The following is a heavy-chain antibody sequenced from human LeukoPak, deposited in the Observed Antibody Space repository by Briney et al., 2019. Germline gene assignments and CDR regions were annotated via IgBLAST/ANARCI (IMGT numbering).Heavy chain of an antibody. J-gene: IGHJ4*02. Sequence: GGSLRLSCAASGFTFSSYAMSWVRQAPGKGLEWVSAISGSGGSTYYADSVKGRFTISRDNPKNTLYLQMNSLRAEDTAVYYCAKDGAYIVVVPAAIPHFDYWGQGTLVTVSS. V-gene: IGHV3-23*01. CDR2: ISGSGGST. CDR1: GFTFSSYA. CDR3: AKDGAYIVVVPAAIPHFDY. D-gene: IGHD2-2*02.